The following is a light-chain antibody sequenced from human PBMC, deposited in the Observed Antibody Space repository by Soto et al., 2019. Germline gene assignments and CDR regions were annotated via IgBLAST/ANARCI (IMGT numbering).Light chain of an antibody. CDR3: SSYTSSSTRV. Sequence: QSALTQPASVSGSPGQSITISCTGTSSDVGGYNYVSWYQQHPGKAPKLMIYEVSSRPSGVSNRFSGSKSGSTASLTISGLQAEDEDDYYCSSYTSSSTRVFGGGTKLTVL. V-gene: IGLV2-14*01. J-gene: IGLJ3*02. CDR2: EVS. CDR1: SSDVGGYNY.